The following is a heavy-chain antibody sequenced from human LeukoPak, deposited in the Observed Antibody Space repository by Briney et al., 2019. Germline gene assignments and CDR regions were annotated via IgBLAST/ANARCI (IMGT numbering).Heavy chain of an antibody. CDR1: GGSISSRN. CDR3: ARGEYYDSSGYSYFDY. CDR2: FYYSGNT. V-gene: IGHV4-39*07. Sequence: SETLSLTCSVSGGSISSRNWGWIRQPPGKGLEWIGSFYYSGNTYYNPSLKSRVTISGDTSKNQLSLKLSSVTAADTAVYYCARGEYYDSSGYSYFDYWGQGTVATVSS. D-gene: IGHD3-22*01. J-gene: IGHJ4*02.